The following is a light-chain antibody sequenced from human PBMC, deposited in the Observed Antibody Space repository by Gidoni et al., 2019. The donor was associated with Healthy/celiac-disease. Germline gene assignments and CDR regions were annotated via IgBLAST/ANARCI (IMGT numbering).Light chain of an antibody. V-gene: IGKV1-39*01. CDR1: QRISSY. Sequence: DIEMTQSPSSLSASVGDRVTITCRASQRISSYLNWYQQKPGKAPKLLIYAASSVQSWVPSSFSGSSSGTDSTLTISRLQPEDFATYYRQQSYSTPITFGQGTRLEIK. J-gene: IGKJ5*01. CDR3: QQSYSTPIT. CDR2: AAS.